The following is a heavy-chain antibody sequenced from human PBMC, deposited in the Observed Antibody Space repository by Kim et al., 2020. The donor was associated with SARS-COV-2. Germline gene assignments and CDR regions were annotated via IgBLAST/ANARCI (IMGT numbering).Heavy chain of an antibody. J-gene: IGHJ4*02. CDR2: IYYSGST. CDR1: GGSISSYY. D-gene: IGHD1-26*01. CDR3: ARHPYSGSYQGWWFDY. V-gene: IGHV4-59*13. Sequence: SQTLSLTCTVSGGSISSYYWSWIRQPPGKGLEWIGYIYYSGSTNYNPSLKSRVTISVDTSKNQFSLKLSSVTAADTAVYYCARHPYSGSYQGWWFDYWGQGTLVTVSS.